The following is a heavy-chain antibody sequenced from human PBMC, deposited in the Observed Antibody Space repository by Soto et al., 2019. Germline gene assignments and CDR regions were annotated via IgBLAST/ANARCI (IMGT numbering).Heavy chain of an antibody. J-gene: IGHJ4*02. V-gene: IGHV3-23*01. CDR3: AKEAFPGEFFFDY. D-gene: IGHD3-10*01. CDR2: IGGSVGSI. Sequence: EVQLLESGGGLVQPGGSLRLSCAASGFTFNTYAMTWVRQAPGKGLEWVSTIGGSVGSIYYADSVKGRFTISRDNSKNTLSLQMNSLSPEDTAVYYCAKEAFPGEFFFDYSGQGTLVTVSS. CDR1: GFTFNTYA.